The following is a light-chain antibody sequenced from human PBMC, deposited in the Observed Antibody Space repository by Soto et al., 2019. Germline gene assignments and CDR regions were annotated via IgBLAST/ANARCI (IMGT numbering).Light chain of an antibody. CDR1: QSVLYSPNNKNY. Sequence: DIVMTQSPDSLAVSLGERATINCKSSQSVLYSPNNKNYLAWYQQKPGHPPKLVIYWASTRESGVPDRFSGSGSGTDFTRTINSLQAEDVAAYYCQQYYSTPLTCGQGTRLEIK. J-gene: IGKJ5*01. V-gene: IGKV4-1*01. CDR3: QQYYSTPLT. CDR2: WAS.